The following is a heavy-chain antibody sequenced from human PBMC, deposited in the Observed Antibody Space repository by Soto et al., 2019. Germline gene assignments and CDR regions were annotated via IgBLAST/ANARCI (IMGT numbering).Heavy chain of an antibody. CDR2: INPSGGST. CDR3: ARVRTQGLLWWTPGGFDY. D-gene: IGHD2-21*01. J-gene: IGHJ4*02. V-gene: IGHV1-46*01. CDR1: GYTFTSYY. Sequence: ASVKVSCKASGYTFTSYYMHWARQAPGQGLEWMGIINPSGGSTSYAQKFQGRVTMTRDTSTSTVYMELSSLRSEDTAVYYCARVRTQGLLWWTPGGFDYWGQGTLVTVSS.